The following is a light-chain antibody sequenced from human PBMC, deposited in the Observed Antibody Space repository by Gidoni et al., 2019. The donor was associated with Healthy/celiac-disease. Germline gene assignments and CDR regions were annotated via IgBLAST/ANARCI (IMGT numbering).Light chain of an antibody. J-gene: IGKJ3*01. CDR1: QSVLYSSNNQNY. CDR3: QQYYSTPGT. CDR2: WAS. Sequence: DIVMTQPPDPLAVSLGERATINCKSSQSVLYSSNNQNYLAWYQQKPGQPPKLLIYWASTRESGGPDRFSGSGSGTDFTLTISSLQAEDVAVYYCQQYYSTPGTFGPGTKVDIK. V-gene: IGKV4-1*01.